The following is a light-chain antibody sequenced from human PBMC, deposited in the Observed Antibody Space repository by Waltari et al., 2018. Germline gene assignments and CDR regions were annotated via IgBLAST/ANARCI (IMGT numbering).Light chain of an antibody. J-gene: IGLJ1*01. CDR1: SSNIGSNY. V-gene: IGLV1-47*01. CDR2: RNN. Sequence: QSVLTQPPSASGTPGQRVTISCSGSSSNIGSNYVYWYQQLPGTAPKLLIYRNNHRPSGVPDRFAGSKSGTSASLAISGLRSEDEAEYDCAAWDDSLSGFYVFGTGTKVTVL. CDR3: AAWDDSLSGFYV.